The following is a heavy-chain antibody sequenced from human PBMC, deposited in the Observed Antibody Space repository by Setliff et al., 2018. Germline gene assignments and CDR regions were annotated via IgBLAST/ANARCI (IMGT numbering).Heavy chain of an antibody. CDR2: ISSNGDRT. J-gene: IGHJ4*02. CDR1: GLTFGTTS. V-gene: IGHV3-64*02. CDR3: VRWVDGKADY. Sequence: PGGSLRLSCAASGLTFGTTSMHWVRQAPGKGLEYVSTISSNGDRTYYGDSVKGRFTISRDNSKNTLYLQMGSLRPEDMAVYYCVRWVDGKADYWGQGTLVTVSS.